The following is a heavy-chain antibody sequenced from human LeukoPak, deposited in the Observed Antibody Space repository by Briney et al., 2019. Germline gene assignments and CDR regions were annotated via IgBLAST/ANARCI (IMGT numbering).Heavy chain of an antibody. J-gene: IGHJ4*02. CDR2: ISYDGSNK. D-gene: IGHD3-3*01. CDR3: ARDNGDYDFWSGYHDY. CDR1: GFTFSSYA. Sequence: GGSLRLSCAASGFTFSSYAMHWVRQAPGKGLEWVAVISYDGSNKYYADSVKGRFTISRDNSKNTLYLQMNSLRAEDTAVYYYARDNGDYDFWSGYHDYWGQGTLVTVSS. V-gene: IGHV3-30-3*01.